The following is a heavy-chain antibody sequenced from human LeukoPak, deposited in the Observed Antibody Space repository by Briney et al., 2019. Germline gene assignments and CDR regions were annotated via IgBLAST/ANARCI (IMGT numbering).Heavy chain of an antibody. V-gene: IGHV4-30-4*08. CDR3: ARRLFHWYFDL. CDR2: IYYSGST. J-gene: IGHJ2*01. Sequence: TLSLTCTVSGGSLSSGDYYWSWIRQPPGKGLEWIGYIYYSGSTYYNPSLKSRVTISVDTSKNQFSLKLSSVTAADTAVYYCARRLFHWYFDLWGRGTLVTVSS. CDR1: GGSLSSGDYY.